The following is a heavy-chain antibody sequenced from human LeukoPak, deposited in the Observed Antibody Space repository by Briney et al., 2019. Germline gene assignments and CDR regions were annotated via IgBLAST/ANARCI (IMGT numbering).Heavy chain of an antibody. CDR3: TKDLFASGAATIFWASDV. CDR2: VGLNSGTT. CDR1: GFRFTSYA. Sequence: QPGGSLRLSCAASGFRFTSYAMSWVRQAPGKGLEWVSVVGLNSGTTYYSDSVKGRFIISRDNSKDTVILQMNRLRVEDTAVYFCTKDLFASGAATIFWASDVWGHGTKVTVSS. V-gene: IGHV3-23*01. J-gene: IGHJ3*01. D-gene: IGHD3-3*01.